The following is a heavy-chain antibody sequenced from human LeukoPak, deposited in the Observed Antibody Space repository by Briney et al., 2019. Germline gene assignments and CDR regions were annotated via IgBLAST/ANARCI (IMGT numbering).Heavy chain of an antibody. Sequence: GGSLRLSCAASGFTFDDYAMHWVRQAPGKGLEWVSGISWNSGSIGYADSVKGRFTISRDNAKNSLYLQMNSLRAEDTAVYYCARDPEGYCSSTSCYRGQHWGQGTLVTVSS. J-gene: IGHJ1*01. D-gene: IGHD2-2*02. CDR3: ARDPEGYCSSTSCYRGQH. CDR2: ISWNSGSI. CDR1: GFTFDDYA. V-gene: IGHV3-9*01.